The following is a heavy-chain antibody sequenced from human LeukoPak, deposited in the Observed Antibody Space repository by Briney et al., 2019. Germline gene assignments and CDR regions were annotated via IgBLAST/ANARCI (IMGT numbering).Heavy chain of an antibody. CDR3: ARDPLPHITGTDTSGYYMDV. CDR2: IYHSGST. CDR1: GGSISSSNW. Sequence: PSETLSLTCAVSGGSISSSNWRSWVRQPAGKGLEWIGEIYHSGSTNYNPSLKSRVTISVDKSKNQFSLKLSSVTAADTAVYYCARDPLPHITGTDTSGYYMDVWGKGTTVTVSS. V-gene: IGHV4-4*02. D-gene: IGHD1/OR15-1a*01. J-gene: IGHJ6*03.